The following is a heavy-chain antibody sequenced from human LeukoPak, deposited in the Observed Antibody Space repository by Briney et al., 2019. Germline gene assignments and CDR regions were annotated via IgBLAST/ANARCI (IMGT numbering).Heavy chain of an antibody. D-gene: IGHD5-12*01. J-gene: IGHJ4*02. CDR2: IYTSGST. CDR1: GGSISSYY. Sequence: PSETLSLTCTVSGGSISSYYWSWIRQPAGKGLEWIGRIYTSGSTNYNPSLKSRVTMSVDTSKNQFSLKLSSVTAADTAVYYRARDSTSGYSGYDSDYWGQGTLVTVSS. CDR3: ARDSTSGYSGYDSDY. V-gene: IGHV4-4*07.